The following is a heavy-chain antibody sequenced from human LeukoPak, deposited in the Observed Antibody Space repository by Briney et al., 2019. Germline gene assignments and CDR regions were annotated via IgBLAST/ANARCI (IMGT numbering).Heavy chain of an antibody. CDR2: ISGSGGST. V-gene: IGHV3-23*01. J-gene: IGHJ5*02. Sequence: GGSLRLSCAASGFTFSNSAMTWVRQAPGKGLEWVSGISGSGGSTYYADSVKGRFTISRDNSKNTLYVQMNSLRAEDTAVYYCARDRWFDPWGQGTLVTVSS. CDR3: ARDRWFDP. CDR1: GFTFSNSA.